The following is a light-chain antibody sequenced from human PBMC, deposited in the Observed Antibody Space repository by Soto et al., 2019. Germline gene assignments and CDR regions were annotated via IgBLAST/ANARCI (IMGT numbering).Light chain of an antibody. V-gene: IGLV2-14*01. CDR2: DVS. J-gene: IGLJ1*01. CDR3: SSYTSTSSYV. Sequence: QSVLTQPASVSGSPGQSIAISCTGTSSDVGGYKYVSWHQVHPGKAPKLVIYDVSNRPPGVSDRFSGSKSGNTASLTISGLQAEDEADYYCSSYTSTSSYVFGTGTKVTVL. CDR1: SSDVGGYKY.